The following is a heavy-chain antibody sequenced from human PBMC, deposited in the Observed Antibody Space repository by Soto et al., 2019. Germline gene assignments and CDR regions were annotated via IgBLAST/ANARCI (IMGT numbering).Heavy chain of an antibody. J-gene: IGHJ6*02. CDR2: VSAGGDMT. CDR3: ARGDRGGSGSPASYYYSGLEV. CDR1: GFTFSSYA. V-gene: IGHV3-23*01. Sequence: DVQLLESGGHLVQPGGSLRLSCAASGFTFSSYAMSWVRQAPGKGLEWVSSVSAGGDMTYYSDSVKGRFTISRDNSNNGLFLQMTSLRIEDTALYYCARGDRGGSGSPASYYYSGLEVWGQGTTVTVS. D-gene: IGHD2-15*01.